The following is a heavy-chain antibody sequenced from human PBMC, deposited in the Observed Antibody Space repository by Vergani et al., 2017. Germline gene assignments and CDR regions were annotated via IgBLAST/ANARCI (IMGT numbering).Heavy chain of an antibody. Sequence: EVQLLESGGGLVQPGGSLRLSCAASGFTFSSYAMSWVRQAPGKGLEWVSAISGSGGSTYHADSVKGRFTISRDNSKNTLYLQMNSLRAEDTAVYYCAKVRRDILTGYYSGYAFDIWGQGTMVTVSS. CDR3: AKVRRDILTGYYSGYAFDI. V-gene: IGHV3-23*01. CDR2: ISGSGGST. J-gene: IGHJ3*02. CDR1: GFTFSSYA. D-gene: IGHD3-9*01.